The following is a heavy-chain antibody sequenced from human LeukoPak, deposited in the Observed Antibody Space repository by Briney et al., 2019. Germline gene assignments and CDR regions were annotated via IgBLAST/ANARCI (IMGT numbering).Heavy chain of an antibody. CDR1: GFTFSSYG. CDR2: IWYDGSNK. V-gene: IGHV3-33*01. Sequence: PGGSLRLSCAASGFTFSSYGMHWVRQAPGKGLEWVAVIWYDGSNKYYADSVKGRFTISRDNSKNTLYLQMNSLRAEDTAVYYCARDRGYSYGSSYYYYGMDVWGQGTTVTVSS. J-gene: IGHJ6*02. CDR3: ARDRGYSYGSSYYYYGMDV. D-gene: IGHD5-18*01.